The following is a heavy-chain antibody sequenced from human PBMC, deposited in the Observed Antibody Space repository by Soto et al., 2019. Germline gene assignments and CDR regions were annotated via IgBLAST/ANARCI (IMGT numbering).Heavy chain of an antibody. CDR2: TRHDGSNT. D-gene: IGHD1-26*01. V-gene: IGHV3-33*01. CDR1: GFTFSGYG. J-gene: IGHJ4*02. Sequence: GGSLRLSCAASGFTFSGYGMHWVRQATGKGLEWVAVTRHDGSNTYYADSVRGRFTISRDNSKKTLYLQMNSLRAEDTAVYYCARDGVGATTYFGYFDYWGQGTLVTVSS. CDR3: ARDGVGATTYFGYFDY.